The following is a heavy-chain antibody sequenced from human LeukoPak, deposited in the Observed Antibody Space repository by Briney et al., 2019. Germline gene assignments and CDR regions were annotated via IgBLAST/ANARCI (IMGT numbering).Heavy chain of an antibody. J-gene: IGHJ4*02. V-gene: IGHV1-69*04. D-gene: IGHD2-15*01. CDR3: ARDRYCSGGSCYFFYY. CDR2: IIPILGIA. Sequence: SVKVSCKASGYTFTSYDINWVRQATGQGLEWMGRIIPILGIANYAQKFQGRVTITADKSTSTAYMELSSLRSEDTAVYYCARDRYCSGGSCYFFYYWGQGTLVTVSS. CDR1: GYTFTSYD.